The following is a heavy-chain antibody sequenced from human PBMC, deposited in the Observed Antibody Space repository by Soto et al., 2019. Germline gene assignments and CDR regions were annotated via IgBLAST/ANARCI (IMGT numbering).Heavy chain of an antibody. D-gene: IGHD2-15*01. CDR3: ATARVGVGPFDY. V-gene: IGHV1-24*01. CDR2: FDPEDGET. J-gene: IGHJ4*02. CDR1: GYTITELS. Sequence: ASVKVSCKVFGYTITELSMHWVRQAPGKGLEWMGGFDPEDGETIYAQKFQGRVTMTEDTSTDTAYMELSSLRSEDTAVYYCATARVGVGPFDYWGQGTLVTVSS.